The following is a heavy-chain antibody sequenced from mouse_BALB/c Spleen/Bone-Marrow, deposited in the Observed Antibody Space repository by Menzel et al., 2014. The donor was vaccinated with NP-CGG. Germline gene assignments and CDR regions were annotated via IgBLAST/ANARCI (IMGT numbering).Heavy chain of an antibody. CDR3: ARYYDYDWYFDV. CDR2: IYPGSGST. D-gene: IGHD2-4*01. V-gene: IGHV1-81*01. J-gene: IGHJ1*01. Sequence: QVQLQQSGPELVKPGASVKMSCKASGYTFTDYVIGWVKQRTGQGLEWIGEIYPGSGSTYYDEKFKGKATLTADKSSNTAYMQLSSLTSEDSAVYFCARYYDYDWYFDVWGAGTTVTVSS. CDR1: GYTFTDYV.